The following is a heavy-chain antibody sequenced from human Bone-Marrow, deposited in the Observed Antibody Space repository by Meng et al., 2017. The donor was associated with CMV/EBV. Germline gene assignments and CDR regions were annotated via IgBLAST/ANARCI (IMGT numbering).Heavy chain of an antibody. CDR2: INPNSGGT. D-gene: IGHD3-16*01. CDR1: GYTFPGSY. CDR3: AREQIGGGHAFDT. Sequence: ASVKVSCKASGYTFPGSYMHWVRQAPGQGLEWMGWINPNSGGTDYAQKFQGRVTMTRDMSISTAFMELSRLRSDDTAVYYCAREQIGGGHAFDTWGQGTLVTVSS. V-gene: IGHV1-2*02. J-gene: IGHJ3*02.